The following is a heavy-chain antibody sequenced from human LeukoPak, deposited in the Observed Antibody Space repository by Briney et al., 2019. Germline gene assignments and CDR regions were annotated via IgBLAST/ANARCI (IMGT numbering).Heavy chain of an antibody. Sequence: GGSLRLSCAASGFTFSSYAMHWVRQAPGKGLEWVAVISYDGSNKYYADSEKGRFTISRDNSKNTLYLQMNSLRAEDTAVYYCARGTVVTNVDYRGQEPWSPSPQ. V-gene: IGHV3-30*04. D-gene: IGHD4-23*01. CDR1: GFTFSSYA. J-gene: IGHJ4*01. CDR2: ISYDGSNK. CDR3: ARGTVVTNVDY.